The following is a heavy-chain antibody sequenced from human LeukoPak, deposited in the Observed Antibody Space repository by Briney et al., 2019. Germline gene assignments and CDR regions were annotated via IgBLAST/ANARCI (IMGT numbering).Heavy chain of an antibody. J-gene: IGHJ4*02. CDR1: GFTFSNAW. CDR3: TTDMWGGLLWFGETHSYYFDY. Sequence: GGSLRLSCAASGFTFSNAWMSWVRQAPGKGLEWVGRIKSKTDGGTTDYAAPVKGRFTISRDDSKNTLYLQMNSLKTEDTAVYYCTTDMWGGLLWFGETHSYYFDYWGQGTLVTVSS. CDR2: IKSKTDGGTT. D-gene: IGHD3-10*01. V-gene: IGHV3-15*01.